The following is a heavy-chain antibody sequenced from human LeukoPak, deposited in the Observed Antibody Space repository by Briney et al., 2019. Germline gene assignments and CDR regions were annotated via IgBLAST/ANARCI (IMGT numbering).Heavy chain of an antibody. CDR3: ARPGYYYGSGSYSDWFDP. Sequence: SETLSLTCTVSGGSISSSSYYWGWIRQPPGKGLEWIGSIYYSGSTYYNPSLKSRVTISVDTSKNQFSLKLSSVTAADTAVYYCARPGYYYGSGSYSDWFDPWGQGTLGTVSS. D-gene: IGHD3-10*01. CDR1: GGSISSSSYY. J-gene: IGHJ5*02. V-gene: IGHV4-39*01. CDR2: IYYSGST.